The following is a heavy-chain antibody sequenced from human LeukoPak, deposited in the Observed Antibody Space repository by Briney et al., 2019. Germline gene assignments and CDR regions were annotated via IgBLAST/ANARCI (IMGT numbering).Heavy chain of an antibody. CDR1: GGSISSYY. V-gene: IGHV4-4*09. Sequence: KASETLSLTCTVSGGSISSYYWSWIRQPPGKGLEWIGYIYTSGSTNYNPSLKSRVTISVGSSKSHFSLQLSSVTAADTAVYYCARHVYSSSPSYMDVWGKGTTVTVSS. CDR2: IYTSGST. D-gene: IGHD6-13*01. J-gene: IGHJ6*03. CDR3: ARHVYSSSPSYMDV.